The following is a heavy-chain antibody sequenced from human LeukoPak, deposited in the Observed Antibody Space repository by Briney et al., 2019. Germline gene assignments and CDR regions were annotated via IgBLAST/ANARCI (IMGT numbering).Heavy chain of an antibody. CDR1: GFSFRSHG. V-gene: IGHV3-23*01. Sequence: PGGTLRLSCAASGFSFRSHGMNWVRQAPGKGPEWVSGISPRGDITYYTDSVRGRFTISRDNFKNTVSLQVNSLRAEDTAVYYCARDLSGYSGYALGGFFDYWGQGTLVTVSS. J-gene: IGHJ4*02. CDR2: ISPRGDIT. CDR3: ARDLSGYSGYALGGFFDY. D-gene: IGHD5-12*01.